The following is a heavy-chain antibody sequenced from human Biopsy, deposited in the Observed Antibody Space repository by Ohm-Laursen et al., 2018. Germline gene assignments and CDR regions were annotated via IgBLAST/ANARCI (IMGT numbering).Heavy chain of an antibody. CDR3: ARAYFYGMGTSNYFLDS. CDR2: IYYSWTT. CDR1: GGSVRSPDHR. D-gene: IGHD3-10*01. V-gene: IGHV4-61*08. J-gene: IGHJ4*02. Sequence: GTLSLTCTVSGGSVRSPDHRWNWVRRAPGKGLEWIGNIYYSWTTLYNPSLSGRVTMDLDRSTNQFSLKLKSVTSADTAAYFCARAYFYGMGTSNYFLDSWGQGALVTVSS.